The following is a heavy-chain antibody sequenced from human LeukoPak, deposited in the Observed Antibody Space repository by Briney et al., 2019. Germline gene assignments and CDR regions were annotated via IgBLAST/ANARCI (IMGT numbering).Heavy chain of an antibody. Sequence: SVKVSCKASGGTFSSYAIIWVRQAPGQGLEWMGGIIPIFGTANYAQKLQGRVTITADESTSTAYMELSSLRSEDTAVYYCATALEMATINPTPTFDYWGQGTLVTVSS. V-gene: IGHV1-69*13. J-gene: IGHJ4*02. CDR1: GGTFSSYA. D-gene: IGHD5-24*01. CDR2: IIPIFGTA. CDR3: ATALEMATINPTPTFDY.